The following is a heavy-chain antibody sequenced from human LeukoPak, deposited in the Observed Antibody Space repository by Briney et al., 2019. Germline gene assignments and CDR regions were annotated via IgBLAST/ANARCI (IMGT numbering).Heavy chain of an antibody. J-gene: IGHJ4*02. CDR1: GGSISSYN. CDR2: IYYTGST. Sequence: SETLSLTCTVSGGSISSYNWNWIRQSPGKGLEWIGNIYYTGSTNYNPSLNGRVTISVDTSKNQFSLRLTSVTAADTAVFYCATGASGWYWLDYWGRGTLVTVSS. D-gene: IGHD6-19*01. V-gene: IGHV4-59*01. CDR3: ATGASGWYWLDY.